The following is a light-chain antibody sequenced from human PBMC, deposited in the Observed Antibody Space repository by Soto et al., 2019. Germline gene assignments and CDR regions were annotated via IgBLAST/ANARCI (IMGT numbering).Light chain of an antibody. CDR1: SSDVGGHNA. CDR2: DVT. J-gene: IGLJ1*01. CDR3: SSFTSSITYV. V-gene: IGLV2-14*01. Sequence: QSALTQPASVSGSPGQSITISCTGTSSDVGGHNAVSWYRQDPGKAPKLVIYDVTNRPSGVSNRFSGSKSGNTASLTTSGLQTEDEADYYCSSFTSSITYVFGTGTQLTVL.